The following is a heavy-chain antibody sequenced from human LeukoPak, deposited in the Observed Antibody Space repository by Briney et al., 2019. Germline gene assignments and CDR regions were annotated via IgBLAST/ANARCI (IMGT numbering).Heavy chain of an antibody. CDR1: GGTFSSYA. J-gene: IGHJ6*03. Sequence: ASVKVSCKASGGTFSSYAISWVRQAPGQGLEWMGIINPSGGSTSYAQKFQGRVTMTRDTSTSTVYMELSSLRSEDTAVYYCARAGYCSSTSCYRGLYYYYYYMDVWGKGTTVTVSS. D-gene: IGHD2-2*01. CDR3: ARAGYCSSTSCYRGLYYYYYYMDV. V-gene: IGHV1-46*01. CDR2: INPSGGST.